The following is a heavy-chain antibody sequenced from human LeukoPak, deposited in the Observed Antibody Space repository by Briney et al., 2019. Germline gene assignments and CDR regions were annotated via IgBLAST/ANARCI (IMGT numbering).Heavy chain of an antibody. CDR2: IIGGVDDT. Sequence: GGSLRLSCVASGFTFSTYGMSWVRQAPGKGLEWVLSIIGGVDDTHYAGSVKGRFTISRDKSKSTLFLQMNSLRAEDTAVYYCAKDNNSMNGIWDAFDIWGQGTMITVSS. CDR3: AKDNNSMNGIWDAFDI. J-gene: IGHJ3*02. CDR1: GFTFSTYG. D-gene: IGHD2/OR15-2a*01. V-gene: IGHV3-23*01.